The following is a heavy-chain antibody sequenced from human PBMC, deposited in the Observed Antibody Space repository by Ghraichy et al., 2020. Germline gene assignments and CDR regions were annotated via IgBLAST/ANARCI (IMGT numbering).Heavy chain of an antibody. CDR1: GDSINRHY. V-gene: IGHV4-59*11. Sequence: GSLRLSCSVSGDSINRHYWSWIRQPPGKGLEWIGYIYHSGSTKYNPSLKSRVTISVDTAKNQFSLKLTSVNAADTAVYYCARDVCAVHNSTCYAYGMDVWGQGITVTVSS. D-gene: IGHD2/OR15-2a*01. CDR2: IYHSGST. J-gene: IGHJ6*02. CDR3: ARDVCAVHNSTCYAYGMDV.